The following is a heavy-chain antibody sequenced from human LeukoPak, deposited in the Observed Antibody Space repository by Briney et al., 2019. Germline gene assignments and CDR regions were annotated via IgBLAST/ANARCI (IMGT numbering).Heavy chain of an antibody. CDR1: GGSISSSSYY. Sequence: SETLSLTCTVSGGSISSSSYYWGWIRQPPGKGLEWIGSIYYSGSTYCNPSLKSRVTISVDTSKNQFSLKLSSVTAADTAVYYCARVLSGYLVKVDYWGQGTLVTVSS. CDR2: IYYSGST. D-gene: IGHD3-3*01. V-gene: IGHV4-39*01. J-gene: IGHJ4*02. CDR3: ARVLSGYLVKVDY.